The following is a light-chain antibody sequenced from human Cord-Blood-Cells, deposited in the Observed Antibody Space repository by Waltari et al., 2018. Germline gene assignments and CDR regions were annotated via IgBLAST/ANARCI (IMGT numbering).Light chain of an antibody. CDR1: QDISNY. CDR3: QQYDNLPLT. Sequence: DIQMTHPPPSLSASVGDRVTITCQASQDISNYLNWYQQKPGKAPKLLIYDASNLETGVPSRFSGSGSGTDFTFTISSLQPEDIATYYCQQYDNLPLTFGGGTKVEIK. V-gene: IGKV1-33*01. J-gene: IGKJ4*01. CDR2: DAS.